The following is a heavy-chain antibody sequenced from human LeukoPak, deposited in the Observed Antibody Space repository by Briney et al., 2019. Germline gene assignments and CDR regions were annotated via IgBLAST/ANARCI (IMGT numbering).Heavy chain of an antibody. D-gene: IGHD3-3*01. Sequence: SETLSLTCAVYGGSFSGYYWSWLRQPPGKGLEWIGEINHSGSTNYNPSLTSRVTISVDTSKNQFSLKLSSVTAADTAVYYCARVELRYYDFWSGYSFGAFDIWGQGTMVTVSS. CDR2: INHSGST. J-gene: IGHJ3*02. CDR1: GGSFSGYY. CDR3: ARVELRYYDFWSGYSFGAFDI. V-gene: IGHV4-34*01.